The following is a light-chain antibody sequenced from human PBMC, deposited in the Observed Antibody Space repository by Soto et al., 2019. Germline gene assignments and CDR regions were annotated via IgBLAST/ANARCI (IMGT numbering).Light chain of an antibody. V-gene: IGLV2-14*01. J-gene: IGLJ1*01. CDR1: SSDVGGYNY. Sequence: QSALTQPASVSGSPGQSITISCTGTSSDVGGYNYVSWYQQHPGKAPKLMIYEVSNRPSGVSNRFSGSKSGNTASLTISGLQAEDDADYYCSSYTGSSTSNYVFETGTKVTVL. CDR2: EVS. CDR3: SSYTGSSTSNYV.